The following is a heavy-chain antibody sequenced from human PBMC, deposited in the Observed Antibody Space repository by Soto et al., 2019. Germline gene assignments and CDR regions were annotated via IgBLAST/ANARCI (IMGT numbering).Heavy chain of an antibody. CDR1: GYSFTSYW. CDR2: IYPGDSDT. Sequence: GESLKISCKGSGYSFTSYWIGWVRQMPGKGLEWMGIIYPGDSDTRYSPSFQGQVTISADKSISTAYLQWSSLKASDTAMYYCARGKLFWSGYLKYNWFDPWGQGTLVTVS. D-gene: IGHD3-3*01. J-gene: IGHJ5*02. V-gene: IGHV5-51*01. CDR3: ARGKLFWSGYLKYNWFDP.